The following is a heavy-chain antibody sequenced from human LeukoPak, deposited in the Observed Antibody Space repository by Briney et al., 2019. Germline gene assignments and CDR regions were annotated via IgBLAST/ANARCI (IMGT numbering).Heavy chain of an antibody. V-gene: IGHV4-31*03. D-gene: IGHD3-10*01. CDR2: IYYSGST. CDR1: GGSISSGGYY. Sequence: KPSQTLSLTCTVSGGSISSGGYYWSWIRQHPGKGLEWIGYIYYSGSTYYNPSLKSRVTISVDTSKNQFSLKLSSVTAADTAVYYCARVLLRGVHNWFDPWGQGTLVTVSS. CDR3: ARVLLRGVHNWFDP. J-gene: IGHJ5*02.